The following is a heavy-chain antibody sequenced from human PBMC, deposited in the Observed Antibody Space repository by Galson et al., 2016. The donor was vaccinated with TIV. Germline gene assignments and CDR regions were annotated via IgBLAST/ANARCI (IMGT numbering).Heavy chain of an antibody. V-gene: IGHV4-34*01. D-gene: IGHD1-26*01. CDR2: INHRGKT. CDR3: ARGRLVPRRTDYYYALGV. CDR1: GESYTGHY. Sequence: ETLSLTCAVYGESYTGHYWAWIRQTPGEGLEWIGEINHRGKTNYKSSLESRVSISMDTSKNQFSLSLTSVTAADTGLYFCARGRLVPRRTDYYYALGVWGQGTTVTVSS. J-gene: IGHJ6*02.